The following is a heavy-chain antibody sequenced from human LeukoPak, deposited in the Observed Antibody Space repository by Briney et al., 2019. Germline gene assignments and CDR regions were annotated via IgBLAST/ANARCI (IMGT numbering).Heavy chain of an antibody. V-gene: IGHV1-2*02. Sequence: ASVKVSCKASGYTFTGYYMHWVRQAPGQGLEWMGWINPNTVGTKYAQKFQGRITMTRDTSINTVYMELSSLRSEDTAVYYCASLYDSRGYWGQGTLVTVSS. CDR1: GYTFTGYY. J-gene: IGHJ4*02. D-gene: IGHD3-3*01. CDR3: ASLYDSRGY. CDR2: INPNTVGT.